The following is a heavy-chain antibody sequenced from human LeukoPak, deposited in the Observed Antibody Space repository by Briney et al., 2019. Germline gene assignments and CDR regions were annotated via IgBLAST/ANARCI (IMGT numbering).Heavy chain of an antibody. CDR1: GFTLSSNY. J-gene: IGHJ4*02. V-gene: IGHV3-53*01. CDR2: IYSGGST. D-gene: IGHD4-17*01. CDR3: ARGGYGDPYYFDY. Sequence: GGSLRLSCAASGFTLSSNYMSWVRQAPGEGLEWVSVIYSGGSTYYADSVKGRFTISRDNSKNTLYLQMNSLRAEDTAVYYCARGGYGDPYYFDYWGQGTLVTVSS.